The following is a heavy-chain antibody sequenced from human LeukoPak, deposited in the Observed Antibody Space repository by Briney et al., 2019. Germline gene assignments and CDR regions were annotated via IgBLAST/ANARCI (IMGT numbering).Heavy chain of an antibody. CDR3: ATDSPETAAFDY. D-gene: IGHD1-1*01. J-gene: IGHJ4*02. Sequence: GGSLRLSCAASGFNFSTYSINWVRQAPRKGLEWVSYIVGSSSTIYYADSVKGRFIITRDNDKNSLYLQMDGLRAEDTAVYYCATDSPETAAFDYWGQGTLVTVSS. CDR2: IVGSSSTI. V-gene: IGHV3-48*04. CDR1: GFNFSTYS.